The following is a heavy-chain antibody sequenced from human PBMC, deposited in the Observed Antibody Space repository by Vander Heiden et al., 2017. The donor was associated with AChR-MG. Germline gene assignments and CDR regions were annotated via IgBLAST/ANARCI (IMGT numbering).Heavy chain of an antibody. D-gene: IGHD1-1*01. CDR2: ISYDGSNK. CDR1: GFTFSSYA. Sequence: QVQLVESGGGVVQPGRSLRLSCAAPGFTFSSYAMHWVRQAPGKGLEWVAVISYDGSNKYYADSVKGRFTISRDNSKNTLYLQMNSLRAEDTAVYYCARGHWNDVNDYWGQGTLVTVSS. CDR3: ARGHWNDVNDY. J-gene: IGHJ4*02. V-gene: IGHV3-30-3*01.